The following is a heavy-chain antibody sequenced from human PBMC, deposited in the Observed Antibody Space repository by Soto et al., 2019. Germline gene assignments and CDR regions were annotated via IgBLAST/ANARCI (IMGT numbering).Heavy chain of an antibody. CDR3: ARGYAVVRVPVAIRVGYFDH. V-gene: IGHV3-21*01. Sequence: EVDLVESGGGLAKPGGALRLSCTDSGFTFSSHTMNWVRQAPGKGLEWVSSISATGSDIYYGDSVMGRFTISRDNAKNALNLQLNNLRVEDTAVYCCARGYAVVRVPVAIRVGYFDHWGQGTVVTVSS. CDR1: GFTFSSHT. J-gene: IGHJ4*02. CDR2: ISATGSDI. D-gene: IGHD3-16*01.